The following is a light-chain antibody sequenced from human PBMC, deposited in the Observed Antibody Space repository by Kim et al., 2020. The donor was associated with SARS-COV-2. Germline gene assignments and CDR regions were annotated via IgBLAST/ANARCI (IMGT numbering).Light chain of an antibody. V-gene: IGLV3-1*01. J-gene: IGLJ2*01. Sequence: SYELTQPPSVSVSPGQTASITCSGDKLGDKYACWYQQKPGQSPVLVIYQDSKRPSGFPERFSGSNSGNTATLTISGTQAMDEADYYCQAWDSSTVVFCGGTQLTVL. CDR1: KLGDKY. CDR2: QDS. CDR3: QAWDSSTVV.